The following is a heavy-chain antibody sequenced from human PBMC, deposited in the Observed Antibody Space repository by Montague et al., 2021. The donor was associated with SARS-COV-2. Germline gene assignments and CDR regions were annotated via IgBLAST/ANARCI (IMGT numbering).Heavy chain of an antibody. J-gene: IGHJ6*02. D-gene: IGHD3-10*01. CDR2: IYYTGGT. CDR3: ARGHYYGRKGYYYGVDV. CDR1: GGSINSYY. V-gene: IGHV4-59*13. Sequence: SETLSLTCTVSGGSINSYYCTWIWQPPGKGLEWIGYIYYTGGTKYNYSLESRVTISIDTSKNQFPLKLSPVTAADTAAYYCARGHYYGRKGYYYGVDVWGQGTTVTVSS.